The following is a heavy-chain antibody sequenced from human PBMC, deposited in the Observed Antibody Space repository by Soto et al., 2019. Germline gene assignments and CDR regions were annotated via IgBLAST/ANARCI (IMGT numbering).Heavy chain of an antibody. CDR2: IIPIFGTA. CDR1: GGTFSSYA. Sequence: QVQLVQSGAEVKKPGSSVKVSCKASGGTFSSYAISWVRQAPGQGLEWMGGIIPIFGTANYAQKFQGRVTITADESTSTAYMELSSLRSEDTAVYYCARARDYYGSGSYPHTHYYYGMDVWGQGTTVTVSS. V-gene: IGHV1-69*12. D-gene: IGHD3-10*01. CDR3: ARARDYYGSGSYPHTHYYYGMDV. J-gene: IGHJ6*02.